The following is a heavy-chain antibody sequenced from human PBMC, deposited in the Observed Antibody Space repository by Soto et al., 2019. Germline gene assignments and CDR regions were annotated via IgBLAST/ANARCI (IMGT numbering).Heavy chain of an antibody. CDR1: GFSFSSYW. D-gene: IGHD5-18*01. CDR2: MNPDGSAQ. Sequence: GGSLRLSCAASGFSFSSYWINWVRQAPGKGLEWVANMNPDGSAQYYVDSVKGRFTISRDNAKNSASLQMNSLRAEGAAVYYWLSGRGYWGQGTLVTVSS. CDR3: LSGRGY. V-gene: IGHV3-7*01. J-gene: IGHJ4*02.